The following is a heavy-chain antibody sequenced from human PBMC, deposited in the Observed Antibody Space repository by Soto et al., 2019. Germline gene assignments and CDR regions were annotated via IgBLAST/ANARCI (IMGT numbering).Heavy chain of an antibody. J-gene: IGHJ4*02. CDR1: GFTFSSYE. Sequence: VQLVESGGGLVQPGGSLRLSCAASGFTFSSYEMNWVRQAPGKGLEWVSSISSSGSTIYYADSVKGRFTISRDNPKNSLYPQMSSLRAEDKAVYYCARVGNPLDCWGQGSLVTVSS. CDR3: ARVGNPLDC. V-gene: IGHV3-48*03. CDR2: ISSSGSTI. D-gene: IGHD1-1*01.